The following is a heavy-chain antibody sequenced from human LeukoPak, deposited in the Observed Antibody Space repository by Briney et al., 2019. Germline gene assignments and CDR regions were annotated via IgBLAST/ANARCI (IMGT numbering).Heavy chain of an antibody. CDR2: IYSGGST. D-gene: IGHD5-18*01. J-gene: IGHJ6*02. CDR1: GFTVSSNY. CDR3: AKDLVDTAMVRVDYYYGMDV. Sequence: GGSLRLSCAASGFTVSSNYMSWVRQAPGKGLEWVSVIYSGGSTYYADSVKGRFTITRDNSKNTLYLQMNSLRAEDTAVYYCAKDLVDTAMVRVDYYYGMDVWGQGTTVTVSS. V-gene: IGHV3-53*01.